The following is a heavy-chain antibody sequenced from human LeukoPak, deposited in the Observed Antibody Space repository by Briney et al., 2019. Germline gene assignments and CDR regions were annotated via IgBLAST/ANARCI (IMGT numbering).Heavy chain of an antibody. D-gene: IGHD3-10*01. J-gene: IGHJ6*03. CDR1: GFTFSSYS. CDR2: IYKNAIT. Sequence: PGGSLRLSCAASGFTFSSYSMTWVRQAPGKGLEWVSVIYKNAITYYADTVKGRFTISRDNSKNMLYLQMNSLRADDTAVYYCARSLRVRGVPDYMDVWGKGTTVTISS. V-gene: IGHV3-53*01. CDR3: ARSLRVRGVPDYMDV.